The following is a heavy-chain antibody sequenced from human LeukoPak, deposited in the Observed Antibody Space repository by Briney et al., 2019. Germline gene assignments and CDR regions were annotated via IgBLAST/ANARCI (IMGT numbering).Heavy chain of an antibody. V-gene: IGHV4-59*01. CDR1: GGSISSNY. CDR3: ARSTGGWSYFDH. Sequence: SETLSLTCTVSGGSISSNYWSWIRQPPGKGLEWIGYIYDSGSTNYNPSLNGRATISEDMSKNQFSLKVRSVTAADTAVYYCARSTGGWSYFDHWGQGILVTVSS. J-gene: IGHJ4*02. CDR2: IYDSGST. D-gene: IGHD6-19*01.